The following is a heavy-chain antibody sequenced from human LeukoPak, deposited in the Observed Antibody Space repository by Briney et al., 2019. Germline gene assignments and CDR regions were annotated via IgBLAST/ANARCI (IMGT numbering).Heavy chain of an antibody. CDR3: ARDNDHGNYGSGSYQPAGFDP. V-gene: IGHV4-61*01. CDR1: GGSISSSSYY. Sequence: SETLSLTCTVSGGSISSSSYYWGWIRQPPGKGLEWIGYIYYTGSTNYNPSLKSRVTISVDTSKNQFSLKLTSVTAADTAVYYCARDNDHGNYGSGSYQPAGFDPWGQGTLVTVSS. CDR2: IYYTGST. J-gene: IGHJ5*02. D-gene: IGHD3-10*01.